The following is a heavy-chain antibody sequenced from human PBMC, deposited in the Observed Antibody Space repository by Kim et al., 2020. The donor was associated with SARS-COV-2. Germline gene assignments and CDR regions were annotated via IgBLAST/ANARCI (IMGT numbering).Heavy chain of an antibody. CDR2: IYYSGST. Sequence: SETLSLTCTVSGGSISSYYWSWIRQPPGKGLEWIGYIYYSGSTNYNPSLKSRVTISVDTSKNQFSLKLSSVTAADTAVYYCARAGDGFQGHYGMDVWGQGTTVTVSS. J-gene: IGHJ6*02. CDR1: GGSISSYY. CDR3: ARAGDGFQGHYGMDV. D-gene: IGHD3-10*01. V-gene: IGHV4-59*01.